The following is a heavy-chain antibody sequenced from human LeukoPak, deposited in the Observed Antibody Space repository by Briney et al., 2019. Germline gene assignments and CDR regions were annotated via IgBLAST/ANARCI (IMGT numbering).Heavy chain of an antibody. D-gene: IGHD6-19*01. CDR2: IRSKANSYAT. J-gene: IGHJ4*02. V-gene: IGHV3-73*01. CDR3: TSPIAVAGSVFDY. CDR1: GFTFSGSA. Sequence: GGSLRLSCAASGFTFSGSAMHWVRQASGKGLEWVGRIRSKANSYATAYAASVKGRFTISRDDSKTTAYLQMNGLKSEDTAVYYCTSPIAVAGSVFDYWGQGTLVTVSS.